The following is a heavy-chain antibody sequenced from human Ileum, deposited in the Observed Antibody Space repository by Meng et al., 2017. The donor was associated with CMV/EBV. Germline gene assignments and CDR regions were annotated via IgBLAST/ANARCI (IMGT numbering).Heavy chain of an antibody. CDR3: AKSQPSTTTVRGWFDP. CDR1: GFIFSDYE. V-gene: IGHV3-48*03. J-gene: IGHJ5*02. Sequence: GESLKISCAASGFIFSDYEMNWVRQAPGKGLEWVSYIFRSGNPIYYADSVRGRFTVSRDNAKNLLYLQMNSLRVEDTAVYYCAKSQPSTTTVRGWFDPWGQGTLVTVSS. D-gene: IGHD1-1*01. CDR2: IFRSGNPI.